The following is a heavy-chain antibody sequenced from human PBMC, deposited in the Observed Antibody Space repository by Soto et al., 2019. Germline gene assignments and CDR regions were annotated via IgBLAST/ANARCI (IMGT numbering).Heavy chain of an antibody. CDR3: ARGVHYDSSGYYYFY. Sequence: SVKVSCKASGGTFSRYTINWVRQAPGQGLEWMGGITPMFGKPNYAQKFQGRVTITADESTSTAYMELRSLRSEDTAVYYCARGVHYDSSGYYYFYWGRGTLVTVSS. D-gene: IGHD3-22*01. V-gene: IGHV1-69*13. CDR2: ITPMFGKP. J-gene: IGHJ4*02. CDR1: GGTFSRYT.